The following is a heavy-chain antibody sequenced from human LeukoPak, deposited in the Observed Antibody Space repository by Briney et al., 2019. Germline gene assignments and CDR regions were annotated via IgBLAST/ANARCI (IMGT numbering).Heavy chain of an antibody. V-gene: IGHV1-24*01. J-gene: IGHJ4*02. Sequence: ASVKVSCKVSGDTLTELSMHWVRQAPGKGLEWMGGFDPEDGETIYAQRFQGRVTMTEDTSTDTAYMELSSLRSEDTAAYYCATERTGSGSLPFDYWGQGTLVTVSS. CDR2: FDPEDGET. CDR1: GDTLTELS. CDR3: ATERTGSGSLPFDY. D-gene: IGHD3-10*01.